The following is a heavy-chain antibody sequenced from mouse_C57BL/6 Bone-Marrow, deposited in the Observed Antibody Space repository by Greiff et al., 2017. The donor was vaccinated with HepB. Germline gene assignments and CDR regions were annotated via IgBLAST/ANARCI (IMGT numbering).Heavy chain of an antibody. Sequence: VQLKQSGAELVRPGASVKLSCTASGFNIKDDYMHWVKQRPEQGLEWIGWIDPENGDTEYASKFQGKATITADTSSNTAYLQLSSLTSEDTAVYHCTTGGPWFAYWGQGTLVTVSA. V-gene: IGHV14-4*01. D-gene: IGHD3-3*01. CDR3: TTGGPWFAY. J-gene: IGHJ3*01. CDR2: IDPENGDT. CDR1: GFNIKDDY.